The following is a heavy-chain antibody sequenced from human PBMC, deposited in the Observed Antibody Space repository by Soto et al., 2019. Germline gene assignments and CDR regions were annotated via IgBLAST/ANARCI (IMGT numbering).Heavy chain of an antibody. CDR2: INSDGSVS. V-gene: IGHV3-74*02. CDR3: ARGDCVGGTCYSLAGSFYDCMDV. J-gene: IGHJ6*03. Sequence: EVQLVESGGGLVQPGGSLRLSCAASGFTFSNYWMYWVRQAPGKGLEWVSRINSDGSVSSYADSVKGRLTISRDNVKNTLYLQMDRLRAEDTAVYYCARGDCVGGTCYSLAGSFYDCMDVWGKGTTVTVFS. D-gene: IGHD2-15*01. CDR1: GFTFSNYW.